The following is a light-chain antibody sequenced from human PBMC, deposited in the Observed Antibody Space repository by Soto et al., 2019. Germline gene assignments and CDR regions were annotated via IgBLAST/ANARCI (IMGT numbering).Light chain of an antibody. CDR1: QSVSSY. CDR3: QQRSNWPLT. V-gene: IGKV3-11*01. CDR2: DAS. J-gene: IGKJ4*01. Sequence: EIVLTQSPATLSLSPGERATLSCRASQSVSSYLAWYQQKPCQAPRLLIYDASNRATGIPAWFSGSGSGTDFTLTISILEPEDFAVYYCQQRSNWPLTFGGGTKVDIK.